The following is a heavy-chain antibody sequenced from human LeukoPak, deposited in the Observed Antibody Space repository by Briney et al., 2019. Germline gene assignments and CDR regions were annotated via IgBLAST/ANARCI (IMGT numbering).Heavy chain of an antibody. CDR3: ARDLGGDYRFDY. CDR2: ISSGSGYI. Sequence: GGSLRLSWAASEFTFSTYSMNWVRQAPGKGLEWLSSISSGSGYIFYADSVKGRFTISRDNAENSLYLQMNSLRAEDTAVYYCARDLGGDYRFDYWGQGTLVTVSS. V-gene: IGHV3-21*01. CDR1: EFTFSTYS. J-gene: IGHJ4*02. D-gene: IGHD4-17*01.